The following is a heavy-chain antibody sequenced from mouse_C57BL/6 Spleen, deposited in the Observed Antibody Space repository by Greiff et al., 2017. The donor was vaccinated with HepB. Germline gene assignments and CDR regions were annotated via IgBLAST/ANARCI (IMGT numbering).Heavy chain of an antibody. V-gene: IGHV1-26*01. D-gene: IGHD3-2*02. CDR3: ARVSSGLDY. CDR2: INPNHGGT. CDR1: GYTFTDYY. J-gene: IGHJ2*01. Sequence: EVQLQQSGPELVKPGASVKISCKASGYTFTDYYMNWVKQSHGKSLEWIGDINPNHGGTRYNQKFKGKATLTVDKSSSTAYMELRSLTSEDSAVYYCARVSSGLDYWGQGTTLTVSS.